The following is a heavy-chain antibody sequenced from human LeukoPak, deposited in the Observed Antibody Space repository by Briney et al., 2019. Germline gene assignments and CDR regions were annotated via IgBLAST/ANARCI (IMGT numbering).Heavy chain of an antibody. D-gene: IGHD6-6*01. CDR2: IIPISGTA. CDR3: ARVSSPRAFDI. V-gene: IGHV1-69*13. CDR1: GGTFSSYA. J-gene: IGHJ3*02. Sequence: ASVKVSCKASGGTFSSYAISWVRQAPGQGLEWMGGIIPISGTANYAQKFQGRVTITADESTSTAYMELRSLRSDDTAVYYCARVSSPRAFDIWGQGTMVTVSS.